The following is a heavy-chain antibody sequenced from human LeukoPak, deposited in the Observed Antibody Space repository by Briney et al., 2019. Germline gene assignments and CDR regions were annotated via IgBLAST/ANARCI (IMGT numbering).Heavy chain of an antibody. J-gene: IGHJ4*02. V-gene: IGHV4-39*07. CDR1: GDSINSSGNY. Sequence: PSETLSLTCSGSGDSINSSGNYWGWIRQPPGKALEWIGSISYSGMTYYNPSLKSRVAISLDTSQNQVSLKLISLTAADTAIYYCARRFDFWGQGTLVTVSS. CDR2: ISYSGMT. CDR3: ARRFDF.